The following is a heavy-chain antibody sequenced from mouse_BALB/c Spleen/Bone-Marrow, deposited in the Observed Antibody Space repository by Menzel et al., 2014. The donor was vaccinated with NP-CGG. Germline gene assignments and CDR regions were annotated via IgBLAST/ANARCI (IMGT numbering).Heavy chain of an antibody. J-gene: IGHJ2*01. CDR1: GYTFTSYT. CDR2: INPTRGYT. D-gene: IGHD1-1*01. V-gene: IGHV1-4*02. CDR3: AREGAFYAYFDY. Sequence: QVQLQQPAAELTRPGASVKMSCRASGYTFTSYTIQWVKQRPGQGLEWIGYINPTRGYTDYNQKFKDKTTLTADKSSSTAYMQLSSLTSEDTAVYFCAREGAFYAYFDYWGQGTTRTVSS.